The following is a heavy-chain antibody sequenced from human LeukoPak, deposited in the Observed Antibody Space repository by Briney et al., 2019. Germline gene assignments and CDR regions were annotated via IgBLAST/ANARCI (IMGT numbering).Heavy chain of an antibody. CDR1: GGSISSGGYC. Sequence: SETLSLTCTVSGGSISSGGYCWSWIRQHPGKGLEWIGYIYYSGSTYYNPSLKSRVTISVDTSKNQFSLKLSSVTAADTAVYYCARDPGPWGSLILNAFDIWGQGTMVTVSS. V-gene: IGHV4-31*03. D-gene: IGHD7-27*01. J-gene: IGHJ3*02. CDR3: ARDPGPWGSLILNAFDI. CDR2: IYYSGST.